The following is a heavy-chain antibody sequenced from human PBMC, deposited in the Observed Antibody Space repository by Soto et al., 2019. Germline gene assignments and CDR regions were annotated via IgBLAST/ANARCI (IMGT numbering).Heavy chain of an antibody. CDR2: IYTDGSRT. V-gene: IGHV3-74*01. CDR3: ARGAGGYYYMDV. D-gene: IGHD3-10*01. J-gene: IGHJ6*03. CDR1: GFTFSSYW. Sequence: EVQLVESGGGLVQPGGSLRLSCAASGFTFSSYWMHWVRQAPGKGLVWVSRIYTDGSRTSYADSVKGRFTISRGNAKNTLYLQMNSLRAEDTAVYYCARGAGGYYYMDVWGKGTTVTVSS.